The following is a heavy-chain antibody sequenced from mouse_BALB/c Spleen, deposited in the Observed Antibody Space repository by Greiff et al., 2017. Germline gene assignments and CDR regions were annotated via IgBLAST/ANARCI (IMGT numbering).Heavy chain of an antibody. V-gene: IGHV2-9-2*01. CDR3: VRDPNGYDTAY. J-gene: IGHJ3*01. D-gene: IGHD2-2*01. Sequence: QVQLKQSGPGLVAPSQSLSITCTVSGFSLTSYDISWIRQPPGKGLEWLGVIWTGGGTNYNSAFMSRLSISKDNSKSQVFLKMNSLQTDDTAIYYCVRDPNGYDTAYWGQGTLVTVSA. CDR1: GFSLTSYD. CDR2: IWTGGGT.